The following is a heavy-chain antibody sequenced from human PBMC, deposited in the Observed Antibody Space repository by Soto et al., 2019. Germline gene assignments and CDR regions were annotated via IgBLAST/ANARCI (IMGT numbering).Heavy chain of an antibody. V-gene: IGHV1-18*01. Sequence: ASVEVSCKDSGYTLTSYVSRWVRQAPGQGLEWMGWISAYNGNTNYAQNLQGRVTMTTDTSTSTAYMELRSLRSDDTAVYYCARWGEYSSDYWGQGTLVTVSS. D-gene: IGHD6-6*01. J-gene: IGHJ4*02. CDR2: ISAYNGNT. CDR1: GYTLTSYV. CDR3: ARWGEYSSDY.